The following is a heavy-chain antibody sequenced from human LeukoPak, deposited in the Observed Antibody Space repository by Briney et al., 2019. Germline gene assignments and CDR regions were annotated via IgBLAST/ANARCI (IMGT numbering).Heavy chain of an antibody. V-gene: IGHV3-48*01. CDR3: ARIYSGSYYPSIFGY. J-gene: IGHJ4*02. Sequence: GGSLRLSCAASGFTFSSYSMNWVRQAPGKGLEWVSYISSSSTIYYADSVKGRFTISRDNAKNSLYLQMNSLRAEDTAVYYCARIYSGSYYPSIFGYWGQGTLVTVSS. CDR1: GFTFSSYS. D-gene: IGHD1-26*01. CDR2: ISSSSTI.